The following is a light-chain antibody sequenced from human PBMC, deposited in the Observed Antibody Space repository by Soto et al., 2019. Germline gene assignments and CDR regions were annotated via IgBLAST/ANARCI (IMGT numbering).Light chain of an antibody. Sequence: DLQMTQSPSTLSGSVGDRVTITCRASQTISSWLAWYQQKPGKAPKLLIYKASTLKSGVPSRFSGSGSGTEFTLTISSLQPADFATYYCQHYNSYSAAFGQGTKVES. CDR1: QTISSW. V-gene: IGKV1-5*03. J-gene: IGKJ1*01. CDR3: QHYNSYSAA. CDR2: KAS.